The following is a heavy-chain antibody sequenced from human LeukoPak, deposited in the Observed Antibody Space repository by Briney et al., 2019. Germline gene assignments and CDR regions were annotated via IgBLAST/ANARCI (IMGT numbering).Heavy chain of an antibody. CDR2: MNWNGGST. CDR3: ARDDPVSNYYMDG. V-gene: IGHV3-20*04. Sequence: GGSLRLSCAASGFTFDDYGMSWVPHAPGKGLEWVLGMNWNGGSTGYADSLKGRFTISRDNAKNSLYLQMNSLRAGHTPLYYFARDDPVSNYYMDGWGKGTTVTVCS. D-gene: IGHD2-2*01. CDR1: GFTFDDYG. J-gene: IGHJ6*03.